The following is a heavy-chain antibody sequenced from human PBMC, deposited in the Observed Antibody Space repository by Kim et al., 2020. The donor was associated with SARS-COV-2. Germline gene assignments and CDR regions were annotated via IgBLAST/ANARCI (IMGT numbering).Heavy chain of an antibody. CDR2: IYYSGST. CDR1: GGSISSYY. V-gene: IGHV4-59*01. CDR3: ARGWDYYGSGSSRFDY. J-gene: IGHJ4*02. D-gene: IGHD3-10*01. Sequence: SETLSLTCTVSGGSISSYYWSWIRQPPGKGLEWIGYIYYSGSTNYNPSLKSRVTISVDTSKNQFSLKLSSVTAADTAVYYCARGWDYYGSGSSRFDYWGQGTLVTVSS.